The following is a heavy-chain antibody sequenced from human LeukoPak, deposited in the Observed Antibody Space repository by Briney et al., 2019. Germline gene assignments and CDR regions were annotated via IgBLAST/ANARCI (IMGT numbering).Heavy chain of an antibody. D-gene: IGHD4-17*01. V-gene: IGHV3-48*04. J-gene: IGHJ4*02. CDR1: GFTFSSYS. Sequence: GGSLRLSCAASGFTFSSYSMNWVRQAPGKGLEWVSYISSSSSTIYYADSVKGRFTISRDNAKNSLYLQMNSLRAEDTAVYYCAREVYGDYAEYSFDYWGQGTLVTVSS. CDR3: AREVYGDYAEYSFDY. CDR2: ISSSSSTI.